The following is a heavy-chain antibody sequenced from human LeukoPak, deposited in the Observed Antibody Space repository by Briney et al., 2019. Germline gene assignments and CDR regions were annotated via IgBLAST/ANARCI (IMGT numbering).Heavy chain of an antibody. CDR2: INSDGSST. Sequence: GGSLRLSCAASGFTFSSYWMHWVRQAPGKGLVWVSRINSDGSSTSYADSVKGRFTISRDNAKNTLHLQMNSLRAEDTAVYYCVTFGIESYRLLDYWGQGTLVTVSS. CDR3: VTFGIESYRLLDY. CDR1: GFTFSSYW. J-gene: IGHJ4*02. D-gene: IGHD3-16*01. V-gene: IGHV3-74*01.